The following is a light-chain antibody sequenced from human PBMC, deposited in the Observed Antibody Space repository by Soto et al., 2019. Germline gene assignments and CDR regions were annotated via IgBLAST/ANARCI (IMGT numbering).Light chain of an antibody. V-gene: IGKV3-20*01. CDR1: QSIGNNY. CDR2: GAS. J-gene: IGKJ2*01. Sequence: DIVLTQSPGTLSLSPGERATLSCRASQSIGNNYLAWYQQKPGQAPMLLIYGASIRAIDIPGRFSGSGSGTDFTLIISGLEPEDFTVYYCQHYGSSYTFGQGTTVQIK. CDR3: QHYGSSYT.